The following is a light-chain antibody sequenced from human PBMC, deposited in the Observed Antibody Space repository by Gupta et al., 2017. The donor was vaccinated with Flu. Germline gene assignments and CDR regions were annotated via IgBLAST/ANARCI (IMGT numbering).Light chain of an antibody. V-gene: IGLV5-45*01. CDR3: VIWHSSACG. J-gene: IGLJ2*01. Sequence: CTWRSGINVGTSKIYWYQQKPGSPPQYLPTYKSDSDKQQGSGVPSRFSGSKDASANAVILLISGLQAEDEYYYYCVIWHSSACGLGGGTKM. CDR1: SGINVGTSK. CDR2: YKSDSDK.